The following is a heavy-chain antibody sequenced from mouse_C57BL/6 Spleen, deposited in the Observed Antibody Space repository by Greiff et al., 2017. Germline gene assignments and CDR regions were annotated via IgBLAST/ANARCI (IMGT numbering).Heavy chain of an antibody. Sequence: QVQLQQSGAELARPGASVKMSCKASGYTFTSYTMHWVKQRPGQGLEWIGYINPSSGYTKYNQKFKDKATLTADKSSSTAYMQLSSLTSEDAAVYYCARKHYSNPWFAYWGQGTLVTVSA. CDR1: GYTFTSYT. D-gene: IGHD2-5*01. CDR3: ARKHYSNPWFAY. V-gene: IGHV1-4*01. J-gene: IGHJ3*01. CDR2: INPSSGYT.